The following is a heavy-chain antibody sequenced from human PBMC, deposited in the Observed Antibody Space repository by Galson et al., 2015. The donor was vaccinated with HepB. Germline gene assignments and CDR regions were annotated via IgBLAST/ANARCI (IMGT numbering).Heavy chain of an antibody. CDR1: GFTFSNAW. J-gene: IGHJ4*02. V-gene: IGHV3-15*01. Sequence: SLRLSCAASGFTFSNAWMSWVRQAPGKGLEWVGRIKSKTDGGTTDYAAPVKGRFTISRDDSKNTLYLQMNSLKTEDTAVYYCRSEGVYEGLGELRPLDYWGQGTLVTVSS. CDR2: IKSKTDGGTT. CDR3: RSEGVYEGLGELRPLDY. D-gene: IGHD3-16*01.